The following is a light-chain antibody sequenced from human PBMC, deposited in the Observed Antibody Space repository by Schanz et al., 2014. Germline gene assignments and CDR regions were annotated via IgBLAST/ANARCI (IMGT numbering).Light chain of an antibody. J-gene: IGKJ4*01. Sequence: DIVLTQSPGTLSLSPGERATLSCRASQSVSSNLAWYQQKPGQAPRLLIYGASTRATGIPARFSGSGSGTDFTLTISSLEPEDFAVYYCQQFGGSPLTFGAGTKVDIK. V-gene: IGKV3-20*01. CDR1: QSVSSN. CDR3: QQFGGSPLT. CDR2: GAS.